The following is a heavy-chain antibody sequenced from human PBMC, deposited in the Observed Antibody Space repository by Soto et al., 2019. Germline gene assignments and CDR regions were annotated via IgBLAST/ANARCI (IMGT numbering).Heavy chain of an antibody. J-gene: IGHJ4*02. Sequence: EVQLVESGGGVLRPGGSLRLSCAASGFTFDDYGMSWARQAPGKGLEWVSGVNWNGGSTGYADSVKGRFTISRDNAKNSLYLLMNSLSAEDTAFYFCVIGASLNFDYCGQCTLVTVSS. CDR3: VIGASLNFDY. CDR2: VNWNGGST. CDR1: GFTFDDYG. D-gene: IGHD1-26*01. V-gene: IGHV3-20*04.